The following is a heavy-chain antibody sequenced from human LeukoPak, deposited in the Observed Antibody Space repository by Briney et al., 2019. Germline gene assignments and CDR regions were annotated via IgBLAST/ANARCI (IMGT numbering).Heavy chain of an antibody. CDR2: ICTSGST. CDR3: ARVGSKDYYDSSGYYYGAFDI. J-gene: IGHJ3*02. Sequence: SETLSLTCTVSGGSISSGSYYWSWIRRPAGKEREWIGRICTSGSTNYNPSLKSRVTISVDTSKNQFSLKLSSVTAADTAVYYCARVGSKDYYDSSGYYYGAFDIWGQGTMVTVSS. V-gene: IGHV4-61*02. CDR1: GGSISSGSYY. D-gene: IGHD3-22*01.